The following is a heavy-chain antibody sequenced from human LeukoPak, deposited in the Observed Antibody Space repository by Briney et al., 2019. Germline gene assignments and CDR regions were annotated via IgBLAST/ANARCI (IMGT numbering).Heavy chain of an antibody. CDR1: GGSFSGYY. CDR3: ARYPARFRYSGSYPTDY. Sequence: SETLSLTCAVYGGSFSGYYWSWIRQPPGKGLEWIGEINHSGSTNYNPSLKSRVTISVDTSKNQFSLKLSSVTAADTAVYYCARYPARFRYSGSYPTDYWGQGTLVTVSS. D-gene: IGHD1-26*01. J-gene: IGHJ4*02. V-gene: IGHV4-34*01. CDR2: INHSGST.